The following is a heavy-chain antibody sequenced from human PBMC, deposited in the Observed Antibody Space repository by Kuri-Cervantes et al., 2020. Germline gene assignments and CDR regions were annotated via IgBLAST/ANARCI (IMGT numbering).Heavy chain of an antibody. Sequence: GGFLRLSCAASGFTFSSYAMHWVRQAPGKGLEWVAIISYDGSNKYYADSVKGRFTISRDNSKNTLYLQMNSLRAEDTAVYYCARAGFEMATIYYFDYWGQGTLVTVSS. J-gene: IGHJ4*02. D-gene: IGHD5-24*01. CDR2: ISYDGSNK. CDR3: ARAGFEMATIYYFDY. CDR1: GFTFSSYA. V-gene: IGHV3-30-3*01.